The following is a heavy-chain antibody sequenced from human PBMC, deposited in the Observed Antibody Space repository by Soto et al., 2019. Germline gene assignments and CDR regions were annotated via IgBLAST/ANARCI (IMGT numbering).Heavy chain of an antibody. CDR3: AKDIKCEDFTYGYFYYGMDV. Sequence: GGSLRLSCAASGFTFSDCSMHWVRQAPGKGLEWVASTSYNGNIKYYGDSVKGRFTISRDNSKNTLHLEMITLRPEDTAVYYCAKDIKCEDFTYGYFYYGMDVWGQGTTVTVSS. V-gene: IGHV3-30*18. CDR1: GFTFSDCS. D-gene: IGHD3-10*01. J-gene: IGHJ6*02. CDR2: TSYNGNIK.